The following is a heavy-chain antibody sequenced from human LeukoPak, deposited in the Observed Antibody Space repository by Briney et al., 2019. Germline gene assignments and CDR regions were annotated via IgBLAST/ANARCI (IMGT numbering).Heavy chain of an antibody. D-gene: IGHD5-18*01. Sequence: SETLSLTCAVYGGSFSGYYWSWIRQPPGKGLEWIGEINHSGSTNYNPSLKSRVTISVDTSKNQFSLKLSSVTAADTAVYYCATTRGYSYGSDSYFDYWGQGTLVTVSS. V-gene: IGHV4-34*01. CDR3: ATTRGYSYGSDSYFDY. J-gene: IGHJ4*02. CDR2: INHSGST. CDR1: GGSFSGYY.